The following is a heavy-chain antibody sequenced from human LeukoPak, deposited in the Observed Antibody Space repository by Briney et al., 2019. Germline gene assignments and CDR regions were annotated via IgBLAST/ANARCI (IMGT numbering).Heavy chain of an antibody. Sequence: PGGSLRLSCAASGFTVSSNYMSWVRQAPGKGLEWVSVIYSGGSTYYADSVKGRFTISRDNSKNTLYLQMNSLRAEDTAVYYCARESTMVRGVTTTYYYGMDVWGQGTTVTVSS. CDR1: GFTVSSNY. J-gene: IGHJ6*02. D-gene: IGHD3-10*01. CDR2: IYSGGST. CDR3: ARESTMVRGVTTTYYYGMDV. V-gene: IGHV3-66*01.